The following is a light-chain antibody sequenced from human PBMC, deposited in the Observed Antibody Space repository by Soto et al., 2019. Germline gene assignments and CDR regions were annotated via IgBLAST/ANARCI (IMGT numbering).Light chain of an antibody. CDR2: AAS. Sequence: DIQMTQSPSSLSASVGDRVTITCRASQSINTYLNWYQQKPGKAPKVLIYAASSLQSGVPSRFSGSGSGTDFTLTISSLQREDSATYYCQQSYSTPTWTFGQGTKVDIK. CDR3: QQSYSTPTWT. V-gene: IGKV1-39*01. J-gene: IGKJ1*01. CDR1: QSINTY.